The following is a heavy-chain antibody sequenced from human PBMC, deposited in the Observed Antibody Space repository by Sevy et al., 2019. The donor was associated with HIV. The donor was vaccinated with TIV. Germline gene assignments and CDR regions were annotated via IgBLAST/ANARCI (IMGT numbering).Heavy chain of an antibody. D-gene: IGHD2-15*01. CDR2: ISSDETNQ. J-gene: IGHJ5*02. V-gene: IGHV3-30*04. CDR3: VREGAPYRNIRYCSGNNCFYNWFDP. CDR1: GFTLNDYA. Sequence: GGSLRLSCAASGFTLNDYAYNWVRQAQGKGLEWGAIISSDETNQYYADTVKGRFTISRDNSKNTVYLQMNRLRAEDTAFYYCVREGAPYRNIRYCSGNNCFYNWFDPWGQGTLVTVSS.